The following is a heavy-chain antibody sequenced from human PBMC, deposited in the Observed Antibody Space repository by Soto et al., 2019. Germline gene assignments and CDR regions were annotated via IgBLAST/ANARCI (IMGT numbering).Heavy chain of an antibody. CDR1: GFTFSSYG. J-gene: IGHJ4*02. D-gene: IGHD3-10*01. V-gene: IGHV3-33*01. CDR3: ARERDDSGSSALSFDH. Sequence: GGSLRLSCAASGFTFSSYGMHWVRQAPGKGLEWVAVIWYDGSNKKYADSVKGRFTISRDNSKNTLYLQMNSLRAEDTAVYYCARERDDSGSSALSFDHWGQGTLVTVSS. CDR2: IWYDGSNK.